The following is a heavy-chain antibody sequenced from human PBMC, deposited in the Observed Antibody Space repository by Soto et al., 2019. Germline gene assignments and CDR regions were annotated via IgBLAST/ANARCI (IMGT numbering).Heavy chain of an antibody. CDR3: ATLEGDCYSCSGSQPSDY. J-gene: IGHJ4*02. CDR1: GGSISSSSYY. V-gene: IGHV4-39*01. CDR2: IYYSGST. Sequence: QLQLQESGPGLVKPSETLSLTCTDSGGSISSSSYYWGWIRQPPGKGLEWLGSIYYSGSTYYNPSLKSRVTISVDTSKNQFSLNLSSVTAADTAVYYCATLEGDCYSCSGSQPSDYWGQGTLVTVSS. D-gene: IGHD2-21*02.